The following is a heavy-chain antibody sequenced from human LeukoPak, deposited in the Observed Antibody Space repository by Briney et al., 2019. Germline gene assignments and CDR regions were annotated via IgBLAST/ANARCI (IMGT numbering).Heavy chain of an antibody. Sequence: SGGSLRLSCAASGFTFGNYAMNWVRQAPGKGLEWVSTISGSGGSTYYADSVKGRFTISRDNSKNTLYLQMNSLRAEDTAIYYCAKSSGSRPKYGMDVWGQGTTVTVSS. CDR1: GFTFGNYA. CDR2: ISGSGGST. V-gene: IGHV3-23*01. D-gene: IGHD1-26*01. CDR3: AKSSGSRPKYGMDV. J-gene: IGHJ6*02.